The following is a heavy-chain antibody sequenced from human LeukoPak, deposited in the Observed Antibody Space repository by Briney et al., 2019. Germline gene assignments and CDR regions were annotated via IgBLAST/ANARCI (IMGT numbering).Heavy chain of an antibody. Sequence: ASVKVSCKASGYTFTGYYMHWVRQAPGQGLEWMGWINPNSGGTNYAQKFQGRVTTTRDTSISTAYMELSRLRSDDTAVYYCARDSSGWHPYYFDYWGQGTLVTVSS. D-gene: IGHD6-19*01. CDR3: ARDSSGWHPYYFDY. J-gene: IGHJ4*02. CDR1: GYTFTGYY. CDR2: INPNSGGT. V-gene: IGHV1-2*02.